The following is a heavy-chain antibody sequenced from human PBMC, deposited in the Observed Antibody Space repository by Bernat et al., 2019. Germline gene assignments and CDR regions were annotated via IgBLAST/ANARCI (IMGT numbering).Heavy chain of an antibody. V-gene: IGHV4-34*01. CDR3: ARELSSIDNWFDP. Sequence: QVQLQQWGAGLLKPWETLSLTCVVHDGSVSGYYWSWIRQPPGKGLEWIGEISHSGRTKYNPSLKSRVTILVDTSKNQFSLKLTSVTAADTAVYYCARELSSIDNWFDPWGPGTLVTVSS. CDR1: DGSVSGYY. CDR2: ISHSGRT. J-gene: IGHJ5*02. D-gene: IGHD3-16*02.